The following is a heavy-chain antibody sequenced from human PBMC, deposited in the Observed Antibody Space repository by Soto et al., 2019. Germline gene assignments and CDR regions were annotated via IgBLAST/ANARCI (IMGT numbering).Heavy chain of an antibody. CDR3: AKGVPYCISTSCYREYYYYYYMDV. CDR1: GFTFDDYA. CDR2: ISWNSGSI. J-gene: IGHJ6*03. D-gene: IGHD2-2*02. V-gene: IGHV3-9*01. Sequence: GGSLRLSCAASGFTFDDYAMHWVRQAPGKGLEWVSGISWNSGSIGYADSVKGRFTISRDNGKNSLYLQMNCLRAEDKDLYYCAKGVPYCISTSCYREYYYYYYMDVWGKGTTVTVSS.